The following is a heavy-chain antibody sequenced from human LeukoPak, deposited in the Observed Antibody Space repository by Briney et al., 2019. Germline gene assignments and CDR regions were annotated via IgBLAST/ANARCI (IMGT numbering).Heavy chain of an antibody. CDR2: IIPIFGTA. Sequence: ASVKVSCKASGGTFISYAISWVRQAPGQGLEWMGGIIPIFGTANYAQKFQGRVTITADKSTSTAYMELSSLRSEDMAVYYCARGGYSYGPTGEFDYWGQGTLVTVSS. CDR3: ARGGYSYGPTGEFDY. J-gene: IGHJ4*02. V-gene: IGHV1-69*06. CDR1: GGTFISYA. D-gene: IGHD5-18*01.